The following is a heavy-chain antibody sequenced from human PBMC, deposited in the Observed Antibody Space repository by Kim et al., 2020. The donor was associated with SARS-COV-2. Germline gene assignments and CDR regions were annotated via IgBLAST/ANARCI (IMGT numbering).Heavy chain of an antibody. J-gene: IGHJ4*02. V-gene: IGHV1-46*01. D-gene: IGHD3-10*01. Sequence: ASVKVSCKASGYTFTSYYMHWVRQAPGQGLEWMGIINPSGGSTSYAQKFQGRVTMTRDTSTSTVYMELSSLRSEDTAVYYCARDLLELWFGESLFDYWGQGTLVTVSS. CDR3: ARDLLELWFGESLFDY. CDR2: INPSGGST. CDR1: GYTFTSYY.